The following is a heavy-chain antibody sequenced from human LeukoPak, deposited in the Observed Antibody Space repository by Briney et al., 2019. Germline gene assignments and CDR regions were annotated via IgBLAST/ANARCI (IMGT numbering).Heavy chain of an antibody. CDR2: INPSGGST. CDR3: ARDKGKKADAFDI. V-gene: IGHV1-46*01. CDR1: GYTLTELS. J-gene: IGHJ3*02. D-gene: IGHD3-10*01. Sequence: ASVKVSCKVSGYTLTELSMHWVRQAPGQGLEWMGIINPSGGSTSYAQKFQGRVTMTRDTSTSTVYMELSSLRSEDTAVYYCARDKGKKADAFDIWGQGTMVTVSS.